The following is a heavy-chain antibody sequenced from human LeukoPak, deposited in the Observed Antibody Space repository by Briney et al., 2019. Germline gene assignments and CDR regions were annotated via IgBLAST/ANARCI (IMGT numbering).Heavy chain of an antibody. J-gene: IGHJ4*02. V-gene: IGHV3-30-3*01. CDR2: ISYDGSNK. D-gene: IGHD3-9*01. Sequence: GGSLRLSCAASGFTFSSYAMHWVRQTPGKGLEWVAVISYDGSNKYYADSVKGRFTISRDNSKNTLYLQMNSLRAEDTAVYYCARAGDYDILTGYFDYWGQGTLVTVSS. CDR3: ARAGDYDILTGYFDY. CDR1: GFTFSSYA.